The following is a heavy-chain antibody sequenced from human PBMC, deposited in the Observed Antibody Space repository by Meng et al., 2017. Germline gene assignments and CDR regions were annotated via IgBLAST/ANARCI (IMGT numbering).Heavy chain of an antibody. Sequence: SLKISCAASGFTFDDYAMHWVRQAPGKGLEWVSGISWNSGSIGYADSVKGRFTISRDNAKNSLYLQMNSLRAEDTALYYCAKAYYDSSGYIGEGFDYWGQGNLVTVSS. CDR2: ISWNSGSI. CDR1: GFTFDDYA. D-gene: IGHD3-22*01. V-gene: IGHV3-9*01. J-gene: IGHJ4*02. CDR3: AKAYYDSSGYIGEGFDY.